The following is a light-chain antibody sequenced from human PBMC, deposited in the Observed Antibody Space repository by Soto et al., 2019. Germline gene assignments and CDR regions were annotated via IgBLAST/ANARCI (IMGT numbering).Light chain of an antibody. CDR1: SSDVGGYNY. V-gene: IGLV2-8*01. CDR2: RNN. Sequence: QSALTQPPSASGSPGQSVTISCTGTSSDVGGYNYVSWYQQHPGKAPKLLVYRNNQRPSGVPDRFSDSKSGTSAFLAISGLRSEDEADYYCAAWDDRLSAYVFGTGTKLTVL. CDR3: AAWDDRLSAYV. J-gene: IGLJ1*01.